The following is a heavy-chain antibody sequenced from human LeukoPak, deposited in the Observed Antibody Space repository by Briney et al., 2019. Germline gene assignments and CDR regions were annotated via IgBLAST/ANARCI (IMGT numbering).Heavy chain of an antibody. CDR3: AREGSGSYGY. D-gene: IGHD1-26*01. Sequence: SQTLSLTCTVSGGSISSGSYYWSWIRQPAGKGLEWIGSIYYSGSTYYNPSLKSRVTISVDTSKNQFSLKLSSVTAADTAVYYCAREGSGSYGYWGQGTLVTVSS. CDR1: GGSISSGSYY. J-gene: IGHJ4*02. V-gene: IGHV4-61*02. CDR2: IYYSGST.